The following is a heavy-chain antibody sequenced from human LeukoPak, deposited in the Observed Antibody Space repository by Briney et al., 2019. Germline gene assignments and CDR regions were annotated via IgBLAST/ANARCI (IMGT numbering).Heavy chain of an antibody. D-gene: IGHD6-13*01. CDR2: ISSSSSYI. Sequence: RGSLRLSCAASGFTFSSYSMNWVRQAPGKGLEWVSSISSSSSYIYYVDSVKGRFTISRDSAKNSLYLQMNSLRAEDTAVYYCARDVSSSWADAFDIWGQGTMVTVSS. J-gene: IGHJ3*02. CDR1: GFTFSSYS. CDR3: ARDVSSSWADAFDI. V-gene: IGHV3-21*01.